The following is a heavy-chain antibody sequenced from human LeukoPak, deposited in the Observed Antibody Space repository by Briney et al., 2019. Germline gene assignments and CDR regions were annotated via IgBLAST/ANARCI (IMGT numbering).Heavy chain of an antibody. CDR2: ISGSGGST. CDR3: AKDLTQVSDSWSGYGYYGMDV. Sequence: GGSLRLSCAASGFTFSSYAMSWVRQAPGKGLEWVSAISGSGGSTYYADSVKGRFTISRDNSKNTLYLQMNSLRAADTAVYYCAKDLTQVSDSWSGYGYYGMDVWGQGTTVTVSS. D-gene: IGHD3-3*01. V-gene: IGHV3-23*01. J-gene: IGHJ6*02. CDR1: GFTFSSYA.